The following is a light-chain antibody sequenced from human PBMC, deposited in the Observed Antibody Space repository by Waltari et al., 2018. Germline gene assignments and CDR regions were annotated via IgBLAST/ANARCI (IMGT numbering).Light chain of an antibody. Sequence: QSALTQPRSVSGSPGQSVTIACTGTSRNVGGYDFVSWYQQNPGNAPKLMIYDVNMRPSGVPDRFSGAKSGNTASLTISGLQAEDEADYYCCSYEGSYSMVFGGGTRLTVL. CDR2: DVN. CDR1: SRNVGGYDF. V-gene: IGLV2-11*01. J-gene: IGLJ2*01. CDR3: CSYEGSYSMV.